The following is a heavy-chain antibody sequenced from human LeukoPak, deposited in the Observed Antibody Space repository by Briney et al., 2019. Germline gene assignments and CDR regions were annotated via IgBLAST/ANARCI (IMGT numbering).Heavy chain of an antibody. CDR1: GFTFRTYW. Sequence: PGGSLRLSCVGSGFTFRTYWMSWVRQAPGKGLEWVANIKYDGSQKDYLDSVKGRFTISRDNAKNSMFLEMNGLRVEDTAVYYCARDGRTTMDAWGRGTTVIVSS. V-gene: IGHV3-7*01. CDR3: ARDGRTTMDA. CDR2: IKYDGSQK. J-gene: IGHJ6*02. D-gene: IGHD1-14*01.